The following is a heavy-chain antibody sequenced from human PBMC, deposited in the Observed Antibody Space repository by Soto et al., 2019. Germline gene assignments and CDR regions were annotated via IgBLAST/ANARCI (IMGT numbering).Heavy chain of an antibody. J-gene: IGHJ6*02. Sequence: GASVKVSCKASGGTFSSYAISWVRQAPGQGLEWMGGIIPIFGTANYAQKFQGRVTITADESTSTAYMELSSLRSEDTAVYYCAIPTVTTSSPNYYYYGMDVWGQGTTVTVSS. CDR3: AIPTVTTSSPNYYYYGMDV. V-gene: IGHV1-69*13. CDR1: GGTFSSYA. D-gene: IGHD4-17*01. CDR2: IIPIFGTA.